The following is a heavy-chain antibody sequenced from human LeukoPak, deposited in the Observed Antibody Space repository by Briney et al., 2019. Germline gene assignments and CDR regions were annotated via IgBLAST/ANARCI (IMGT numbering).Heavy chain of an antibody. Sequence: ASVTVSCKASGYTFTSYDINWVRQAPGPGLEWMGWMNPNSGNTGYAQTFQGRVTMTRNTSISTAYMELSSLRSEDTAVYYCARTRITIFGVVIIHYYGMDVWGQGTTVTVSS. CDR3: ARTRITIFGVVIIHYYGMDV. CDR2: MNPNSGNT. V-gene: IGHV1-8*01. D-gene: IGHD3-3*01. CDR1: GYTFTSYD. J-gene: IGHJ6*02.